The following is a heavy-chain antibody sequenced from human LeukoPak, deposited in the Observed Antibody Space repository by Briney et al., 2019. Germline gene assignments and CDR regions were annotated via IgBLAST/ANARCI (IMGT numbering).Heavy chain of an antibody. CDR1: GYTFTSYD. Sequence: SVKVSCKASGYTFTSYDINWVRQAPGQGLEWMGGIIPIFGTANYAQKFQGRVTITTDESTSTAYMELSSLRSEDTAVYYCATPRSPDWYFDLWGRGTLVTVSS. CDR2: IIPIFGTA. V-gene: IGHV1-69*05. J-gene: IGHJ2*01. CDR3: ATPRSPDWYFDL.